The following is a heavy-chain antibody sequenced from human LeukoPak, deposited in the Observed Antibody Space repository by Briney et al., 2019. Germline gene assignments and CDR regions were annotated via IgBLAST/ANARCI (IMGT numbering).Heavy chain of an antibody. CDR2: IHYSGGT. CDR1: GGSISSETYY. J-gene: IGHJ4*02. Sequence: SETLSLTCNVSGGSISSETYYWAWIRQPPGKGLEWIGSIHYSGGTYDNAALKSRLTISVDTSKSQFSLRLSSVTAADTAVYYCARHDCSSTNCRCFDYWGQGTLVTVSS. V-gene: IGHV4-39*01. D-gene: IGHD2-2*01. CDR3: ARHDCSSTNCRCFDY.